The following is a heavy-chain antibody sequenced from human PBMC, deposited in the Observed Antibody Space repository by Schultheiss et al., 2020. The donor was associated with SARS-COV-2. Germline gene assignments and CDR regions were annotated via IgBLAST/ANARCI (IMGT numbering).Heavy chain of an antibody. V-gene: IGHV3-23*01. D-gene: IGHD6-13*01. Sequence: GGSLRLSCAASGFTFSSYAMSWVRQAPGKGLEWVSAISGSGGSTYYADSVKGRFTISRDNSKNTLYLQMNSLKTEDTAVYYCTTDGGYSSSWYWFSLWGQGTLVTVSS. CDR3: TTDGGYSSSWYWFSL. CDR1: GFTFSSYA. CDR2: ISGSGGST. J-gene: IGHJ4*02.